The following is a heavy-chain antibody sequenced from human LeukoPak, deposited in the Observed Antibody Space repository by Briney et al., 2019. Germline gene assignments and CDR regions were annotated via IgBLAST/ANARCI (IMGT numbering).Heavy chain of an antibody. Sequence: SETLSLTCTVSGGSVSSGSYYWSWIRQPPGKGLEWIGYIYYSGSTNYNPSLKSRVTISVDTSKNQFSLKLSSVTAADTAVYYCARDGIRVPAAIAHGMDVWGKGTTVTVSS. D-gene: IGHD2-2*02. J-gene: IGHJ6*04. CDR3: ARDGIRVPAAIAHGMDV. CDR2: IYYSGST. V-gene: IGHV4-61*01. CDR1: GGSVSSGSYY.